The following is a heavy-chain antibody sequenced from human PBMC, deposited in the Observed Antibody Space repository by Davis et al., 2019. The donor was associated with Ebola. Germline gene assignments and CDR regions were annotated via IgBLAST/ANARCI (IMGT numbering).Heavy chain of an antibody. J-gene: IGHJ4*02. V-gene: IGHV3-30-3*01. Sequence: SLMISCAASGFTFSNYAMNCVRQAPGQGLEGVAAISFDDSTQYYADSVKGRFTISRDNSENTLYLQMNSLRAEDTAVYYCARADGFSSSWYLFDYGGQGTLVTVSS. D-gene: IGHD6-13*01. CDR1: GFTFSNYA. CDR3: ARADGFSSSWYLFDY. CDR2: ISFDDSTQ.